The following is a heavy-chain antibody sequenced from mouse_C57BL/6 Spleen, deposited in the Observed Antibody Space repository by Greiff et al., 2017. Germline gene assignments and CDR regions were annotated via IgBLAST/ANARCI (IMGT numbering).Heavy chain of an antibody. V-gene: IGHV5-16*01. CDR2: INYDGSST. D-gene: IGHD1-1*01. CDR1: GFTFSDYY. J-gene: IGHJ4*01. Sequence: EVQRVESEGGLVQPGSSMKLSCTASGFTFSDYYMAWVRQVPEKGLEWVANINYDGSSTYYLDSLKSRFIISRDNAKNILYLQMSSLKSEDTATYYCARDRDYGCSGDAMDNSGQGTSVTVSS. CDR3: ARDRDYGCSGDAMDN.